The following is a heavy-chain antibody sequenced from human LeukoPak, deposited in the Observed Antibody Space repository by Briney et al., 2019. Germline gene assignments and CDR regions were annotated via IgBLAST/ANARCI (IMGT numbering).Heavy chain of an antibody. CDR3: AKDQGWFNFDY. D-gene: IGHD2-15*01. V-gene: IGHV3-30*02. J-gene: IGHJ4*02. CDR1: GFTFSSFG. Sequence: AGGSLRLSCAASGFTFSSFGMHWVRRAPGKGLEWVAFILYDGNNKYYADSVKGRFTISRDNSKNTLYLQMNSLRAEDTAVYYCAKDQGWFNFDYWGQGTLVTVSS. CDR2: ILYDGNNK.